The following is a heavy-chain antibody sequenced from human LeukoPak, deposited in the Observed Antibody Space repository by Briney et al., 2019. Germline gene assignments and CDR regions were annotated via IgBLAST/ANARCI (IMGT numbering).Heavy chain of an antibody. Sequence: ASVKVSCKASGGTFSSYAISWVRQAPGQGLEWMGIINPSGGSTSYAQKFQGRVTMTRDTSTSTVYMELSSLRSEDTAVYYCARDRYYGSGSYYIAEKYFDYWGQGTLVTVSS. CDR1: GGTFSSYA. CDR3: ARDRYYGSGSYYIAEKYFDY. J-gene: IGHJ4*02. CDR2: INPSGGST. D-gene: IGHD3-10*01. V-gene: IGHV1-46*01.